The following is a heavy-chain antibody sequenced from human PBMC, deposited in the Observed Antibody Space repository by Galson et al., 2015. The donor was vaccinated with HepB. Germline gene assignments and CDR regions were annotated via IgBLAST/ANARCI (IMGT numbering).Heavy chain of an antibody. CDR2: ISWNSGSI. J-gene: IGHJ4*02. CDR1: GFTFDDYA. Sequence: LSCAASGFTFDDYAMHWVRQAPGKGLEWVSGISWNSGSIGYADSVKGRLTISRDNAKNSLYLQMNSLRAEDTAVYYCARVSGGYCSGGSCQYFDYWGQGTLVTVSS. D-gene: IGHD2-15*01. CDR3: ARVSGGYCSGGSCQYFDY. V-gene: IGHV3-9*01.